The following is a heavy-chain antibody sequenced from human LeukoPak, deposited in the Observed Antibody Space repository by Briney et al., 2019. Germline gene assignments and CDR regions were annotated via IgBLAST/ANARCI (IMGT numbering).Heavy chain of an antibody. V-gene: IGHV3-7*01. Sequence: PGGSLRLSCVASGFTFSSYWMSWVRQAPGKELEWVANINQDGSQKYYVDSVKGRFTISRDNAKNSLYLQMNSLRAEDTAVYYCASPVTYCSGGSCYLYFQHWGQGTLVTVSS. CDR2: INQDGSQK. J-gene: IGHJ1*01. CDR1: GFTFSSYW. CDR3: ASPVTYCSGGSCYLYFQH. D-gene: IGHD2-15*01.